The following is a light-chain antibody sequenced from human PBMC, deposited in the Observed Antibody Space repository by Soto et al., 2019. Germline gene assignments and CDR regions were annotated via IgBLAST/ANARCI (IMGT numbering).Light chain of an antibody. CDR1: NTDVGSYNL. CDR2: EGT. CDR3: CSYAGSSTWV. Sequence: QSALTQPASVSGSPGQSITISCTGTNTDVGSYNLVSWYQQHPGKAPKLMICEGTKRPSGVSNRFSGSKSAITASLTISGLQAEYEADYYCCSYAGSSTWVFGGGTKVTVL. J-gene: IGLJ3*02. V-gene: IGLV2-23*01.